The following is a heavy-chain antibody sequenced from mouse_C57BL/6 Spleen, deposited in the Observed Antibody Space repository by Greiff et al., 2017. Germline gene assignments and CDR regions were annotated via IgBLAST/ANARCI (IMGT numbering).Heavy chain of an antibody. Sequence: VQLQQSGAELMKPGASVKLSCKATGYTFTGYWIEWVQPRTGHGLEWIGEILPGSGSTNSNEKFKGKATFTADTSSSTAYMQLSNVTTEDSTIYYCARKTGTGLAYWGQGTLVTVSA. V-gene: IGHV1-9*01. CDR2: ILPGSGST. CDR3: ARKTGTGLAY. J-gene: IGHJ3*01. D-gene: IGHD4-1*01. CDR1: GYTFTGYW.